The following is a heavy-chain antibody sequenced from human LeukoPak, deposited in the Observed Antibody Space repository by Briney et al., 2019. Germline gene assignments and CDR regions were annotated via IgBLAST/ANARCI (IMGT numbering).Heavy chain of an antibody. J-gene: IGHJ4*02. V-gene: IGHV1-2*02. Sequence: ASVRVSCKASGYTFTDYYMHWLRQAPGQGLEWMGWINPKSGGTSSAQKLQGRVTMTRDTSISTAHMELSRLRSDDTAVYYCARDGGGGYDQNDCWGQGSLVSVSS. CDR3: ARDGGGGYDQNDC. CDR2: INPKSGGT. D-gene: IGHD5-12*01. CDR1: GYTFTDYY.